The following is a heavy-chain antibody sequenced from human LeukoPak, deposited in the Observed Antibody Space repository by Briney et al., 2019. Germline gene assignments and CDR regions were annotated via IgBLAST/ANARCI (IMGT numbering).Heavy chain of an antibody. CDR1: GGSISSSSYY. J-gene: IGHJ4*02. D-gene: IGHD4-17*01. CDR2: IYYSGST. CDR3: VSPGVDGDYVYGSDY. Sequence: PSETLSLTCTVSGGSISSSSYYWGWIRQPPGKGLEWIGSIYYSGSTYYNPSLKSRVTISVDTSKNQFSLKLSSVTAADTAVYYCVSPGVDGDYVYGSDYWGQGTLVTVSS. V-gene: IGHV4-39*07.